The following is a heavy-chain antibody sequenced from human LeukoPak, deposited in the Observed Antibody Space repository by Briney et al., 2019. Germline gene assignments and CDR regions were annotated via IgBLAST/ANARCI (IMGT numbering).Heavy chain of an antibody. V-gene: IGHV1-2*02. CDR1: GYTFTGYY. CDR2: INPNSGGT. CDR3: ASVAAAGDSDYYYGMDV. J-gene: IGHJ6*02. D-gene: IGHD6-13*01. Sequence: ASVKVSCKASGYTFTGYYMHWVRQAPGQGLEWMGWINPNSGGTNYAQKFQGRVTMTRDTSISTAYMELSRLRSDDTAVYYYASVAAAGDSDYYYGMDVWGQGTTVTVSS.